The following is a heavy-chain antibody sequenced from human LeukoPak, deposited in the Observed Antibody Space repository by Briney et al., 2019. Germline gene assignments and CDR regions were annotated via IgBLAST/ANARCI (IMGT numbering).Heavy chain of an antibody. CDR2: ISSSGSTM. CDR1: GFTFSSYA. Sequence: GGSLRLSCAASGFTFSSYAMGWVRQAPGKGLEWVSYISSSGSTMYYADSVKGRFTISRDNAKNSLYLQMNSLRAEDTAVYYCARADRFTAMVESVDYWGQGTLVTVSS. D-gene: IGHD5-18*01. CDR3: ARADRFTAMVESVDY. V-gene: IGHV3-48*04. J-gene: IGHJ4*02.